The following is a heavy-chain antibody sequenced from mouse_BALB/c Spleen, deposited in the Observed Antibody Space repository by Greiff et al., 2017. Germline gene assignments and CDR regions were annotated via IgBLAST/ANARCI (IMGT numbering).Heavy chain of an antibody. CDR2: ISSGGST. CDR1: GFTFSSYA. V-gene: IGHV5-6-5*01. Sequence: EVQLVESGGGLVKPGGSLKLSCAASGFTFSSYAMSWVRQTPEKRLEWVASISSGGSTYYPDSVKGRFTISRDNARNILYLQMSSLRSEDTAMYYCARGITPSYAMDYWGQGTSVTVSS. CDR3: ARGITPSYAMDY. D-gene: IGHD2-4*01. J-gene: IGHJ4*01.